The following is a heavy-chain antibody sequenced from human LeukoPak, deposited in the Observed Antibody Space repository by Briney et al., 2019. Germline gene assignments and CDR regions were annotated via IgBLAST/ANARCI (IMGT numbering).Heavy chain of an antibody. CDR1: GFTFYDYA. CDR3: AKDYAGDYMDV. J-gene: IGHJ6*03. CDR2: ISWNSGSI. Sequence: GGSLRLSCAASGFTFYDYAMHWVRQAPGKGLEWVSGISWNSGSIGYADSVKGRFTISRDNAKNSLYLQMNSLRAEDTALYYCAKDYAGDYMDVWGKGTTVTISS. V-gene: IGHV3-9*01. D-gene: IGHD2-2*01.